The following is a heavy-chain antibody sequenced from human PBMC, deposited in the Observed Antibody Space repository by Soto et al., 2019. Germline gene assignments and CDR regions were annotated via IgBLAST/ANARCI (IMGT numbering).Heavy chain of an antibody. V-gene: IGHV3-23*01. Sequence: EGQLLGSGGGLIQPGGALRLSCAASGFTFNNFAMTWLRQPPGRGLEWVSSIGGLGDDTYYADSVKGRFTISRDNSKGTLSLQMNSLRADDTAVYYCVKDVVNHNSVCDPFDIWGQGTLVTVSS. CDR1: GFTFNNFA. CDR3: VKDVVNHNSVCDPFDI. CDR2: IGGLGDDT. D-gene: IGHD2-15*01. J-gene: IGHJ3*02.